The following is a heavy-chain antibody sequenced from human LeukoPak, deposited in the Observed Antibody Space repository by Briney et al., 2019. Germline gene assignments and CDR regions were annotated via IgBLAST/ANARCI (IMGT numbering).Heavy chain of an antibody. CDR2: IYSGGST. CDR1: EFSVGSNY. D-gene: IGHD6-19*01. V-gene: IGHV3-66*01. Sequence: GGSLKLSCAASEFSVGSNYMTWVRQAPGKGLEWVSLIYSGGSTYCADSVKGRFTISRDNSKNTLYLQMNSLRAEDTAVYYCAKGRAALAVAAPFDYWGQGTLVTVSS. J-gene: IGHJ4*02. CDR3: AKGRAALAVAAPFDY.